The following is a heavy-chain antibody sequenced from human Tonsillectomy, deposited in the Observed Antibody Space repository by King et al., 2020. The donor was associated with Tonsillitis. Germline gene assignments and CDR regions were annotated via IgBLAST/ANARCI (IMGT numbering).Heavy chain of an antibody. Sequence: QLVQSGAEVKKPGSSVKVSCKASGGTFSSYAISWVRQAPGQGLEWMGGIIPIFGTGNYAQKFQGRVTITADESTSTAYMELSSLRSEDTAVYYCARGPFNYYGSGTYYPKLDYWGQGTLVTVSS. V-gene: IGHV1-69*01. J-gene: IGHJ4*02. CDR1: GGTFSSYA. CDR3: ARGPFNYYGSGTYYPKLDY. CDR2: IIPIFGTG. D-gene: IGHD3-10*01.